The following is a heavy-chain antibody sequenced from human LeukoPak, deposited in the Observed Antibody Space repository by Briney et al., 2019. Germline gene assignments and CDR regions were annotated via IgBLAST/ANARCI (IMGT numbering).Heavy chain of an antibody. CDR2: INAGNGNT. D-gene: IGHD1-14*01. Sequence: ASVKVSCKASGYTFTSYAMHWVRQAPGQRLEWMGWINAGNGNTKYSQEFQGRVTITRDTSASTAYMELSSLRSEDMAVYYCARDRSNRNAVAEFDYWGQGTLVTVSS. CDR3: ARDRSNRNAVAEFDY. CDR1: GYTFTSYA. V-gene: IGHV1-3*03. J-gene: IGHJ4*02.